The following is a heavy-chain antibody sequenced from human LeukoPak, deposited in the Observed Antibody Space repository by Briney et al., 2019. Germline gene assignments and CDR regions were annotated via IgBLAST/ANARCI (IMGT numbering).Heavy chain of an antibody. Sequence: SQTLSLTCTVSGGSISSGSYYWSWIRQPAGKGLEWIGRIYTSGSTNYNPSLKSRVTISVDTSKNQFSLKLSSVTAADTAVYYCARGREFLYYYYMDVWGKGTTVTVSS. CDR3: ARGREFLYYYYMDV. V-gene: IGHV4-61*02. CDR1: GGSISSGSYY. CDR2: IYTSGST. J-gene: IGHJ6*03. D-gene: IGHD3-10*01.